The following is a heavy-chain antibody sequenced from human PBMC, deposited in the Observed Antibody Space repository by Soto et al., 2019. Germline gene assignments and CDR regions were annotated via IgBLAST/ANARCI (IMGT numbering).Heavy chain of an antibody. J-gene: IGHJ6*02. CDR1: GYTFTSYG. CDR3: ARVVAAAPVYYGMDV. D-gene: IGHD2-15*01. CDR2: ISAYNGNT. Sequence: ASVKVSCKASGYTFTSYGISWVRQAPGQGLEWMGWISAYNGNTNYAQKLQGRVTMTTDTSTSTAYMELRSLRSDDTAVYYCARVVAAAPVYYGMDVWGQGTTVTAP. V-gene: IGHV1-18*01.